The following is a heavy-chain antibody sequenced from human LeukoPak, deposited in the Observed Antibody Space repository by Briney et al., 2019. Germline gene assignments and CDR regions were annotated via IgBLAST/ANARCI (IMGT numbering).Heavy chain of an antibody. V-gene: IGHV5-51*01. CDR3: ASSRSCTGGACFFDQ. J-gene: IGHJ5*02. Sequence: GESLKISCQGSGYSFTNYWIGWVRQMPGKGLEWMGIIYPADSDTRYSPSFQGQVTISADGSISTAYLLWSSLKASDTAMYYCASSRSCTGGACFFDQWGQGTLVTVSS. CDR2: IYPADSDT. D-gene: IGHD2-8*02. CDR1: GYSFTNYW.